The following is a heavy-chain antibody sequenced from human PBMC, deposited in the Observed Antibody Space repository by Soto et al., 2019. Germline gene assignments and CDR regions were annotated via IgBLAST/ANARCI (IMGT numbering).Heavy chain of an antibody. J-gene: IGHJ4*02. V-gene: IGHV4-59*01. D-gene: IGHD1-7*01. CDR2: IYYSGST. CDR3: ARARIPYNWNYAYYFDY. CDR1: GGSISSYY. Sequence: SETLSLTCTVSGGSISSYYWNWIRQPPGKGLEWIGYIYYSGSTNYNPSLKSRVTISVDTSKNQFSLQLSYVTAADTAVYYCARARIPYNWNYAYYFDYWGQGTLVTVSS.